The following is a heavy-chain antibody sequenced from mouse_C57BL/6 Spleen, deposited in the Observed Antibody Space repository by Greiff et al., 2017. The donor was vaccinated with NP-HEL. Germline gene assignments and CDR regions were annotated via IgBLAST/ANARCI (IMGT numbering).Heavy chain of an antibody. CDR2: IYPRSGNT. Sequence: VQRVESGAELARPGASVKLSCKASGYTFTSYGISWVKQRTGQGLEWIGEIYPRSGNTYYNEKFKGKATLTADKSSSTAYMELRSLTSEDSAVYFCGDDGYYAAYWGQGTLVTVSA. J-gene: IGHJ3*01. CDR3: GDDGYYAAY. CDR1: GYTFTSYG. D-gene: IGHD2-3*01. V-gene: IGHV1-81*01.